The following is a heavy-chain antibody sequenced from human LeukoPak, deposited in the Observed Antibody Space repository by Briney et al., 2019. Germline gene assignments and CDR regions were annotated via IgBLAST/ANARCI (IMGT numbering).Heavy chain of an antibody. Sequence: GASVKVSCKASGYTFTVYYMHWLRQAPGQGLEWMGWMNPNSGGTKYAQTFQGRVTLTRDTTISTAYLELSSLTSDDTAVYFCARQGSNSSGWYPVDDWGQGTLVTVSS. CDR1: GYTFTVYY. V-gene: IGHV1-2*02. J-gene: IGHJ4*02. CDR2: MNPNSGGT. CDR3: ARQGSNSSGWYPVDD. D-gene: IGHD6-19*01.